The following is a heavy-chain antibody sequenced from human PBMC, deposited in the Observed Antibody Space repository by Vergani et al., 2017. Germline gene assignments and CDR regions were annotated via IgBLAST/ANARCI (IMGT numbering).Heavy chain of an antibody. V-gene: IGHV1-69*18. CDR1: GGTFSSYA. CDR2: IIPIFGTA. CDR3: AMDIVVVPAALYYFDY. D-gene: IGHD2-2*03. Sequence: QVQLVQSGAEVKKPGSSVKVSCKASGGTFSSYAISWVRQAPGPGLEWMGRIIPIFGTANYAQKFQGRVTITADESTSTAYMELSSLRSEDTAVYYCAMDIVVVPAALYYFDYWGQGTLVTVSS. J-gene: IGHJ4*02.